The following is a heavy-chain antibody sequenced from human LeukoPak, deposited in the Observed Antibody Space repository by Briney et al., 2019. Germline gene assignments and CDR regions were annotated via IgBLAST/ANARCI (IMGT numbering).Heavy chain of an antibody. Sequence: LPGGSLRLSCAASGFTFSSYSMNWVRQAPGKGLEWVSYISSSGSTIYYADSVKGRFTISRDNAKNSLYLQMNSLRAEDTAVYYCASFVVVAGFTDPWGQGTLVTVSS. D-gene: IGHD2-15*01. CDR3: ASFVVVAGFTDP. CDR2: ISSSGSTI. CDR1: GFTFSSYS. V-gene: IGHV3-48*04. J-gene: IGHJ5*02.